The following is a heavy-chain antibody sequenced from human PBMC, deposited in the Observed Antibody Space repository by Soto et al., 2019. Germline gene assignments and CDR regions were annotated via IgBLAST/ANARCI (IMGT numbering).Heavy chain of an antibody. CDR1: GFTFSSHA. J-gene: IGHJ5*02. D-gene: IGHD3-22*01. CDR2: ISYDGSSK. CDR3: ARVCITLIALNWLDP. Sequence: GGSLRLSCAASGFTFSSHAMHWVRQAPGKGLEWVALISYDGSSKYYADSARGRFTISRDNSKNTLYLQMNSLRVEDTAIYYCARVCITLIALNWLDPWGQGTLVTVSS. V-gene: IGHV3-30-3*01.